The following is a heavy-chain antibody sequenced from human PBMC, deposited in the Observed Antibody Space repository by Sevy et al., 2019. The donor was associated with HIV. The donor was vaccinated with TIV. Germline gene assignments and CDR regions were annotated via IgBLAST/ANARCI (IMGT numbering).Heavy chain of an antibody. CDR2: ISSSSSYI. V-gene: IGHV3-21*01. D-gene: IGHD1-20*01. Sequence: GGSLRLSCAASGFTFSSYSMNWVRQAPGKGLEWVSSISSSSSYIYYADSVTGRLTISRDNAKNSLYLQMNSLRAEDTAVYYCARDPPLITGTTTDYWGQGTLVTVSS. J-gene: IGHJ4*02. CDR3: ARDPPLITGTTTDY. CDR1: GFTFSSYS.